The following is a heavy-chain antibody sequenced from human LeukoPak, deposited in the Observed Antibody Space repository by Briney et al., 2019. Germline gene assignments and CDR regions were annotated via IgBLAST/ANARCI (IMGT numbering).Heavy chain of an antibody. CDR2: INHSGST. Sequence: SETLSLTCAVYGGSFSGYYWSWIRQPPGKGLEWIGEINHSGSTNYNPSLKSRVTISVDTSKNQFSLKLSSVTAADTAVYYCARGSPRSVTGGYYFDYWGQGTLVTVSS. CDR1: GGSFSGYY. CDR3: ARGSPRSVTGGYYFDY. V-gene: IGHV4-34*01. D-gene: IGHD4-17*01. J-gene: IGHJ4*02.